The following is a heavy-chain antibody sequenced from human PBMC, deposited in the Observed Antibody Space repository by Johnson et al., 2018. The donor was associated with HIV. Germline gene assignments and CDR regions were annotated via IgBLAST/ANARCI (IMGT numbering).Heavy chain of an antibody. D-gene: IGHD3-3*01. J-gene: IGHJ3*02. CDR2: IYSGGST. V-gene: IGHV3-66*01. CDR3: AGATRGGTYYNFWSGYDRESGAFDS. Sequence: EVQLVESGGGVVQPGGSLKLSCAASGFTVSSNYMSWVRQAPGKGLEWVSVIYSGGSTYYADSVKGRFTISRDNSKNTLYLQMNTLRAEDTAVYHCAGATRGGTYYNFWSGYDRESGAFDSWGQGTMVTVSS. CDR1: GFTVSSNY.